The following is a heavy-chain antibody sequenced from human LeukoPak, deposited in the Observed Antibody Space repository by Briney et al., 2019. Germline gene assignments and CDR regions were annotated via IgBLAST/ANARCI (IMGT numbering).Heavy chain of an antibody. CDR1: GFTVSHNF. J-gene: IGHJ4*02. D-gene: IGHD6-19*01. CDR2: LYSGDST. Sequence: GGSLRLSCAASGFTVSHNFMTWVRRAPGKGLEWVSVLYSGDSTYYPDSVKGRFTISRDNSENTLYLQMNSLRAEDTAVYYCARVNSSGWYSIDYWGQGTLVTVSS. V-gene: IGHV3-53*01. CDR3: ARVNSSGWYSIDY.